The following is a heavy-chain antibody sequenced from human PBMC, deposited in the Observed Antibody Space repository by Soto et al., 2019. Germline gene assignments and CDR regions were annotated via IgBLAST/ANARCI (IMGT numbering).Heavy chain of an antibody. D-gene: IGHD3-22*01. CDR3: AVDSSGYYYFDY. Sequence: SETLSLTCTVSGGSISSGGYYWSWIRQHPGKGLEWIGYIYYSGSTYYNPSLKSRVTISVDTSKNQFSLKLSSVTAADTAVYYCAVDSSGYYYFDYWGQGTLVTVSS. CDR1: GGSISSGGYY. J-gene: IGHJ4*02. CDR2: IYYSGST. V-gene: IGHV4-31*03.